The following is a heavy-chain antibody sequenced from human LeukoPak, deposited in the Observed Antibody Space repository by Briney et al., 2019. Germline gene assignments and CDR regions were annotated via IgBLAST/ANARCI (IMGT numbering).Heavy chain of an antibody. J-gene: IGHJ5*02. CDR1: GGSISSSSYY. Sequence: SETLSLTCTVSGGSISSSSYYWGWIRQPPGKGLEWIGSIYYSGSTYYNPSLKSRVTISVDTSKNQFSLKLSSVTAADTAVYYCAREVDDFWSGDQSGWFDPWGQGTLVTVSS. CDR3: AREVDDFWSGDQSGWFDP. CDR2: IYYSGST. V-gene: IGHV4-39*07. D-gene: IGHD3-3*01.